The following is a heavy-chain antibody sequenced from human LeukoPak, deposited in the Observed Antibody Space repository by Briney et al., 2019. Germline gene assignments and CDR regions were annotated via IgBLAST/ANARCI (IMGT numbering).Heavy chain of an antibody. V-gene: IGHV3-9*01. J-gene: IGHJ6*03. D-gene: IGHD2-15*01. CDR3: AKNGDRGAYCSGGSCYPYYYYYMDV. CDR1: GFTFDDYA. CDR2: ISWNSGSI. Sequence: PGGSLRLSCAASGFTFDDYAMHWVRQAPGKGLEWVSGISWNSGSIGYADSVKGRFTISRDNAKNSLYLQVNSLRAEDTAIYYCAKNGDRGAYCSGGSCYPYYYYYMDVWGKGTTVTISS.